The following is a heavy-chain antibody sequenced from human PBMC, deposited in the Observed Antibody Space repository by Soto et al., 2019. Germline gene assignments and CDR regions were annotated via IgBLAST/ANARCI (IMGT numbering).Heavy chain of an antibody. CDR1: GFTFSSYS. CDR2: ISSSSSTI. CDR3: ARHPERIAQIGRFAP. J-gene: IGHJ5*02. V-gene: IGHV3-48*01. D-gene: IGHD6-13*01. Sequence: EVQLVESGGGLVQPGGSLRLSCAASGFTFSSYSMNWVRQAPGKGLEWVSYISSSSSTIYYADSVKGRFTISRDNAKNSLYLQMNSLRAEDTAVYYCARHPERIAQIGRFAPWGQGTLVTVSS.